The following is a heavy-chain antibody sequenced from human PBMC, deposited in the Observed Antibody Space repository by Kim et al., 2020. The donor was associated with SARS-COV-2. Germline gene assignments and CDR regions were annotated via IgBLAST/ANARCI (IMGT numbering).Heavy chain of an antibody. CDR3: ARDLGL. J-gene: IGHJ4*02. Sequence: YHSGSTNYNPSLKSRVTISVDKSKNQFSLKLSSVTAADTAVYYCARDLGLWGQGILATVSS. CDR2: YHSGST. V-gene: IGHV4-4*02. D-gene: IGHD7-27*01.